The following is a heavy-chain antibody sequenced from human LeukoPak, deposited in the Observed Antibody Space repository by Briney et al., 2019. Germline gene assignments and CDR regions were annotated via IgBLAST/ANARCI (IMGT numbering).Heavy chain of an antibody. J-gene: IGHJ4*02. D-gene: IGHD4-17*01. Sequence: PSETLSLTCTVSGGSISSSSYYWGWIRQPPGKGLEWIGSIYYSGSTYYNPSLKSRVTISVDTSKNQFSLKLSSVTAADTAVYYCARSTVTEPPLGYWGQGTLVTVSS. V-gene: IGHV4-39*01. CDR1: GGSISSSSYY. CDR3: ARSTVTEPPLGY. CDR2: IYYSGST.